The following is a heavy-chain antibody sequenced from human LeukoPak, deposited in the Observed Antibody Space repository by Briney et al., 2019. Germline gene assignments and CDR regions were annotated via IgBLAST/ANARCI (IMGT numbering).Heavy chain of an antibody. J-gene: IGHJ2*01. D-gene: IGHD2-8*01. Sequence: TGGSLRLSCAASGFTFTDAWMSWVRQAPGKGLEWVGRIKSIPDGGTTDFSPPVKGRFTISRDDSKNTLHLQMNSLKTEDTAVYYCTTVGVRYWYFDLWGRGTLVTVSS. V-gene: IGHV3-15*01. CDR3: TTVGVRYWYFDL. CDR2: IKSIPDGGTT. CDR1: GFTFTDAW.